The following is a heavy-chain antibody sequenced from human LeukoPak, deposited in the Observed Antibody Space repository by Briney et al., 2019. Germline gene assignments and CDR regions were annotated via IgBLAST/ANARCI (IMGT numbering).Heavy chain of an antibody. D-gene: IGHD3-10*01. CDR3: ARSGLLWFGESPFDY. V-gene: IGHV4-59*01. Sequence: SETLSLTCTVSGGSISSYYWSWIRQPPGKGLEWIGYIYYSGSTNYNPSLKSRVTISVDSSKNQFSLKLSSVTAADTAVYYCARSGLLWFGESPFDYWGQGTLVTVSS. CDR2: IYYSGST. CDR1: GGSISSYY. J-gene: IGHJ4*02.